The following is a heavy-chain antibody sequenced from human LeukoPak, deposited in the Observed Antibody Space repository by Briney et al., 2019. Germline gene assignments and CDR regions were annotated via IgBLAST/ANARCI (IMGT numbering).Heavy chain of an antibody. CDR1: GFTVSSNY. D-gene: IGHD3-22*01. Sequence: PGGSLRPSCAASGFTVSSNYMSWVRQAPGKGLEWVSVIYSGGSTYYADSVKGRFTISRDNSKNTLYLQMNSLRAEDTAVYYCARTNVDYYDSSGYFDYWGQGTLVTVSS. CDR3: ARTNVDYYDSSGYFDY. J-gene: IGHJ4*02. V-gene: IGHV3-66*02. CDR2: IYSGGST.